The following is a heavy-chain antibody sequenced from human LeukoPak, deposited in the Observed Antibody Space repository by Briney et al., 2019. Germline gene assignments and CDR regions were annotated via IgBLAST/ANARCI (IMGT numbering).Heavy chain of an antibody. CDR3: ARGEWDYDILTGYYRRNAFDI. CDR1: GYTFTGYY. J-gene: IGHJ3*02. CDR2: INPNSGGT. D-gene: IGHD3-9*01. Sequence: GASVKVSCKASGYTFTGYYMHWVRQAPVQGLEWMGWINPNSGGTNYAQKFQGRVTMTRDTSISTAYMELSRLRSDDTAVYYCARGEWDYDILTGYYRRNAFDIWGQGTMVTASS. V-gene: IGHV1-2*02.